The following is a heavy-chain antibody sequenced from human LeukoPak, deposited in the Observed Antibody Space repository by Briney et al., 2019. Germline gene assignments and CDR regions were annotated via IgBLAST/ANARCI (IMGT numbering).Heavy chain of an antibody. CDR3: ARDSTRDAFDI. J-gene: IGHJ3*02. CDR2: ISGSGGST. CDR1: GFTFSSYA. Sequence: GGSLRLSCAASGFTFSSYAMSWVRQAPGKGLEWVSAISGSGGSTYYADSVKGRFPISRDNAKNSLYLQMNSLRAEDTAVYYCARDSTRDAFDIWGQGTMVTVSS. V-gene: IGHV3-23*01. D-gene: IGHD2/OR15-2a*01.